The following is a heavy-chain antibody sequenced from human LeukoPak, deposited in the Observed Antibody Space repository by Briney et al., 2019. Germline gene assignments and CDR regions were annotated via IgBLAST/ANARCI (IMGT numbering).Heavy chain of an antibody. V-gene: IGHV1-46*01. CDR3: ARDNTAGGPFDY. CDR2: INPSGGRT. D-gene: IGHD6-13*01. CDR1: GYTFTSYS. Sequence: ASVKVSCKASGYTFTSYSISWVRQAPGQGLEWMGIINPSGGRTNYAQKFQGRVTMTRDTYTSAVYMELSSLRSEDTAMYYCARDNTAGGPFDYWGQGTLVTVSS. J-gene: IGHJ4*02.